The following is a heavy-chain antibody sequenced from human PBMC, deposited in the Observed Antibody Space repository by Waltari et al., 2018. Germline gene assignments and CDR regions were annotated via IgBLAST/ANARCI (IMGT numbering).Heavy chain of an antibody. D-gene: IGHD6-13*01. CDR1: GGSISSSSYY. CDR3: ARHTSISSSWYGYYFDY. J-gene: IGHJ4*02. CDR2: IYYSGST. Sequence: QLQLQESGPGLVKPSGTLSLTCTVSGGSISSSSYYWGWIRQPPGKGLEWIGSIYYSGSTYYNPSLKSRVTISVETSKNQFSRKLSSVTAADTAVYYCARHTSISSSWYGYYFDYWGQGTLVTVSS. V-gene: IGHV4-39*01.